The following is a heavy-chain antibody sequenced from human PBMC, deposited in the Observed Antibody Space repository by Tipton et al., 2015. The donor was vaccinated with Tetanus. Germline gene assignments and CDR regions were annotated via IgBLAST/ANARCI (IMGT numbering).Heavy chain of an antibody. D-gene: IGHD3-3*01. V-gene: IGHV4-61*08. CDR1: GDSVSSGGYD. CDR2: ISNTGST. J-gene: IGHJ4*02. CDR3: ARANYEFPKKGPFDS. Sequence: TLSLTCTASGDSVSSGGYDWGSIRQSPGKGLELIGYISNTGSTSYNPSLQSRVSMSVDTSKNQFSLRLSSVTAADTAVYYCARANYEFPKKGPFDSWGQGALVIVSS.